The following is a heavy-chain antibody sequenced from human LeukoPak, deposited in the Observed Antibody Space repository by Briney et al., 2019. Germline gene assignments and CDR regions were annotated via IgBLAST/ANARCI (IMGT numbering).Heavy chain of an antibody. J-gene: IGHJ4*02. Sequence: GGSLRLSCAASGFTFSTNSMNWVRQAPGKGLEWVSYISSTGGTIYYADSMKGRFTISRDNAKNSLYLQMNSLRVEDTAVYYCARAYSGDYFDYWGQGTLVTVSS. V-gene: IGHV3-48*04. CDR1: GFTFSTNS. CDR3: ARAYSGDYFDY. CDR2: ISSTGGTI. D-gene: IGHD4-17*01.